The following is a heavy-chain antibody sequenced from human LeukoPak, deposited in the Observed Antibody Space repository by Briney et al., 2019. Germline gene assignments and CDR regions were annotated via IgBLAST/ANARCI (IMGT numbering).Heavy chain of an antibody. CDR3: ARGRTGRTISFDY. CDR2: IYYSRST. CDR1: GGSISSYY. V-gene: IGHV4-59*01. J-gene: IGHJ4*02. Sequence: KASETLSLTCTVSGGSISSYYWSWIRQPPGKGLEWIGCIYYSRSTNYNPSLKSRVTISVDTSNNQFSLKLTSLTAADTAVYYCARGRTGRTISFDYWGQGTLVTVSS. D-gene: IGHD5-24*01.